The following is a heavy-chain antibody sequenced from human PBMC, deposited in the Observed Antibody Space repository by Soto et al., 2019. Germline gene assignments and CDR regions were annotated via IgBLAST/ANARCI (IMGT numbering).Heavy chain of an antibody. D-gene: IGHD1-26*01. Sequence: SETLSLTCDVSGGSISIGTDYWGWIRQPPGKGLEWIGNIHYSGSTNYNPSLKSRLSISVDTSKNQFSLKLSSVTAADTAVYYCARRYGGNLDYWGQGTLVTVSS. J-gene: IGHJ4*02. V-gene: IGHV4-39*01. CDR2: IHYSGST. CDR1: GGSISIGTDY. CDR3: ARRYGGNLDY.